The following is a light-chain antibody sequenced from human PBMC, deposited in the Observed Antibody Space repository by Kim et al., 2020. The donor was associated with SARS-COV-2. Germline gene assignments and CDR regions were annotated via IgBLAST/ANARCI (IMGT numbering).Light chain of an antibody. CDR3: QQYYSNPFT. J-gene: IGKJ3*01. CDR1: QDIRNY. V-gene: IGKV1-8*01. CDR2: SAS. Sequence: AIRITQSPSSLSASTGDRVTITCRASQDIRNYLAWYQQKPGKAPKLLIYSASTLQSGVPSRFSGSGSGTDFTLSISRLQSEDFATYYCQQYYSNPFTFGPGTKLEI.